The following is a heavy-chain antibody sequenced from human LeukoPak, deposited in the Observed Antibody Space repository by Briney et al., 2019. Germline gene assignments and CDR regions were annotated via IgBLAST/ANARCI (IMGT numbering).Heavy chain of an antibody. J-gene: IGHJ4*02. CDR1: GGSISSGSYY. D-gene: IGHD3-3*01. CDR2: IYTSGST. V-gene: IGHV4-61*02. CDR3: ARDFRITIFGVVTGAFDY. Sequence: SETLSLTCTVSGGSISSGSYYWSWIRQPAGKGLEWIGRIYTSGSTNYNPPLKSRVTISVDTSKNQFSLKLSSVTAADTAVYYCARDFRITIFGVVTGAFDYWGQGTLVTVSS.